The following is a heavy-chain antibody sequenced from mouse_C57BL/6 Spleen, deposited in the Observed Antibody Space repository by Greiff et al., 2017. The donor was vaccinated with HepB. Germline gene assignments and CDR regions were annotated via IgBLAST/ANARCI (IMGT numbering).Heavy chain of an antibody. Sequence: EVKLVESGGGLVKPGGSLKLSCAASGFTFSSYTMSWVRQTPEKRLEWVATISGGGGNTYYPDSVKGRFTISRDNAKNTLYLQMSSLRSEDTALYYCARQGDYYGSSYPWYFDVWGTGTTVTVSS. CDR3: ARQGDYYGSSYPWYFDV. J-gene: IGHJ1*03. CDR1: GFTFSSYT. V-gene: IGHV5-9*01. D-gene: IGHD1-1*01. CDR2: ISGGGGNT.